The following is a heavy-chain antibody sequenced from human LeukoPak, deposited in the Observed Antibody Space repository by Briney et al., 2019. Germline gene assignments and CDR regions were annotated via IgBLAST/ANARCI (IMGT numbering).Heavy chain of an antibody. CDR1: GGSISSYY. Sequence: PSETLSLTCTVSGGSISSYYWSWIRQPPGKGLEWIGYIYYSGSTNYNPSLKSRVTISVDTSKNQFSLKLSSVTAADTAVYYCARDSGLGYCSGGSCYQPWSFDYWGQGTLVTVSS. CDR2: IYYSGST. J-gene: IGHJ4*02. D-gene: IGHD2-15*01. V-gene: IGHV4-59*01. CDR3: ARDSGLGYCSGGSCYQPWSFDY.